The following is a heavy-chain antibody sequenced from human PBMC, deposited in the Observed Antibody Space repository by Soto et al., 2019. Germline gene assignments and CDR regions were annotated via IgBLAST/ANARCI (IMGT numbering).Heavy chain of an antibody. J-gene: IGHJ5*02. CDR2: IYHSGST. CDR1: SGSISSSNW. Sequence: SETLSLTCAVSSGSISSSNWWSWVRQPPGKGLEWIGEIYHSGSTNYNPSLKSRVTISVDKSKNQFSLKLSSVTAADTAVYYCARGLRFLEWLLLGWFDPWGQGTLVTVSS. V-gene: IGHV4-4*02. CDR3: ARGLRFLEWLLLGWFDP. D-gene: IGHD3-3*01.